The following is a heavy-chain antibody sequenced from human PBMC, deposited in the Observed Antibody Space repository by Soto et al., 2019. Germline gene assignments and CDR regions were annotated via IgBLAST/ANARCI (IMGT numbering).Heavy chain of an antibody. CDR2: ISSSSSTI. D-gene: IGHD5-18*01. J-gene: IGHJ3*02. CDR1: GFTFSSYS. CDR3: ARDSVDTVTGAFDI. Sequence: GGXLRLSCAASGFTFSSYSRNWVRQAPGKGLEWVSYISSSSSTIFYADSVKGRFTVSRDNAKNSLYLQMNSLRAEDTAVYYCARDSVDTVTGAFDIWGQGTMVTVSS. V-gene: IGHV3-48*01.